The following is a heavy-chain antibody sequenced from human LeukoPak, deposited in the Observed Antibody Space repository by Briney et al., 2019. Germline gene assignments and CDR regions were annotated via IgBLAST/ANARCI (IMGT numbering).Heavy chain of an antibody. CDR2: IRSKANSYAT. D-gene: IGHD6-19*01. J-gene: IGHJ4*02. Sequence: GGSLRLSCAASGFTFSGSAMHWVRQASGKGLEWVGRIRSKANSYATAYAASVKGRFTISRDDSKNTAYLKMNSLKTEDTAVYDCTRHDSSGFVYWGQGTLVTVSS. CDR3: TRHDSSGFVY. V-gene: IGHV3-73*01. CDR1: GFTFSGSA.